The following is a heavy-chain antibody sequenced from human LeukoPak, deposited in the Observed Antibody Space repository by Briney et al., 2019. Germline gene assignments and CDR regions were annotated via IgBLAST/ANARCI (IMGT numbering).Heavy chain of an antibody. D-gene: IGHD5-18*01. V-gene: IGHV4-39*07. Sequence: SETLSLTCTVSGGSVSSGSYYWSWIRQPPGKGLEWIGEINHSGSTNYNPSLKSRVTISVDTSKNQFSLKLSSVTAADTAVYYCAGSRGYSYGYNNWGQGTLVTVSS. CDR3: AGSRGYSYGYNN. CDR1: GGSVSSGSYY. CDR2: INHSGST. J-gene: IGHJ4*02.